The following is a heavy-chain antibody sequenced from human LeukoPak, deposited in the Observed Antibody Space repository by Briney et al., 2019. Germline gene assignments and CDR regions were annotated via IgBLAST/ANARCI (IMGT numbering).Heavy chain of an antibody. CDR1: GYTFTSYA. CDR2: ISAYNGNT. Sequence: ASVKVSCKASGYTFTSYAMHWVRQAPGQGLEWMGWISAYNGNTNYAQKLQGRVTMTTDTSTTTAYMELRSLRSDDTAVYYCARDLVRGVFGFWGQGTLVTVSS. J-gene: IGHJ4*02. D-gene: IGHD3-10*01. CDR3: ARDLVRGVFGF. V-gene: IGHV1-18*01.